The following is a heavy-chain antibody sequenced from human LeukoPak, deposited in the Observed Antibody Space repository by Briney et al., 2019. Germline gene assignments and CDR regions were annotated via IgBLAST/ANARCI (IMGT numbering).Heavy chain of an antibody. CDR2: INSDGSST. J-gene: IGHJ4*02. CDR3: ASYGKWLPTFDY. V-gene: IGHV3-74*01. CDR1: GFTFSSYW. Sequence: QSGGSLRLSCAASGFTFSSYWMHWVRQAPGKGLVWVSRINSDGSSTSYADSVKGRFTISRDNAKNTLYLQMNSLRAEDTAVYYCASYGKWLPTFDYWGQGTLVTVSS. D-gene: IGHD3-22*01.